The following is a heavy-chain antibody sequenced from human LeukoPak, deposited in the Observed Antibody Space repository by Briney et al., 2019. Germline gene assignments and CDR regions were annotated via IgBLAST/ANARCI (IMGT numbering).Heavy chain of an antibody. J-gene: IGHJ5*02. D-gene: IGHD5-12*01. CDR1: GFTFSSYS. CDR3: ARDRHGYDPTSWRWFDP. CDR2: ISSSSSTI. V-gene: IGHV3-48*04. Sequence: PGGSLRLSCAASGFTFSSYSMNWVRQAPGKGLEWVSYISSSSSTIYYADSVKGRFTISRDNAKNSLYLQMNSLRAEDTAVYYCARDRHGYDPTSWRWFDPWGQGTLVTVSS.